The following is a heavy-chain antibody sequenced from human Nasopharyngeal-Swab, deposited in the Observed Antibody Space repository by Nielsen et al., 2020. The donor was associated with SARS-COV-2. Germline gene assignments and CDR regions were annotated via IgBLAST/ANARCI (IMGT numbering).Heavy chain of an antibody. CDR1: GYTFTGYY. D-gene: IGHD5-18*01. CDR3: ARGGYSYGSSYGMDV. CDR2: INPILGIA. Sequence: SVKVSCKASGYTFTGYYMHWVRQAPGQGLEWMGRINPILGIANYAQKFQGRVTITADKSTSTAYMELSSLRSEDTAVYYCARGGYSYGSSYGMDVWGQGTTVTVSS. J-gene: IGHJ6*02. V-gene: IGHV1-69*10.